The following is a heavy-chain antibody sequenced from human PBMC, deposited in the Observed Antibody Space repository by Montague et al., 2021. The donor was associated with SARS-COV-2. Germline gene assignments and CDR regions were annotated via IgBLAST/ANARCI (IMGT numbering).Heavy chain of an antibody. V-gene: IGHV4-59*01. CDR3: ASPGGYCTGGSCYYVY. CDR1: GGSISTYY. Sequence: SETLSLTCSVSGGSISTYYRSWIRQPPGKGLEWIGYIYYSGSTNYNPSLKSRVTISIDTSKNQFPLELSSVTAADMAVYYCASPGGYCTGGSCYYVYWGQGTLVTVSS. CDR2: IYYSGST. J-gene: IGHJ4*02. D-gene: IGHD2-15*01.